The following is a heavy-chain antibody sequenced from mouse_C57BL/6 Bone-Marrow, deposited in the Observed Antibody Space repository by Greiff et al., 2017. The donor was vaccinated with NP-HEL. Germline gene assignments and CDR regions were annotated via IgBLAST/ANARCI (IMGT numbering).Heavy chain of an antibody. CDR1: GYTFTDYY. V-gene: IGHV1-26*01. CDR3: ARWGDYDVGY. Sequence: EVQLQQSGPELVKPGASVKISCKASGYTFTDYYMNWVKQSPGKSLEWIGDINPNNGGTSYNQKFKGKATLTVDKSSSTAYMELRSLTSEDSAVYYCARWGDYDVGYWGQGTTLTVSS. J-gene: IGHJ2*01. D-gene: IGHD2-4*01. CDR2: INPNNGGT.